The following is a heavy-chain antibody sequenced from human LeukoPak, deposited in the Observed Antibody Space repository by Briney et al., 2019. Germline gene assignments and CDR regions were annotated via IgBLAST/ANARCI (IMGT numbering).Heavy chain of an antibody. J-gene: IGHJ4*02. CDR2: IYYSGST. Sequence: SETLSLTCTVSGGSISSYYWTWIRQPPGKELEWIGYIYYSGSTNYNPSLKSRVTISVDTSKNQFSLKLSSVTAADTAVYYCASNYYGSGRLDDCGQGTLLTASS. D-gene: IGHD3-10*01. CDR1: GGSISSYY. V-gene: IGHV4-59*08. CDR3: ASNYYGSGRLDD.